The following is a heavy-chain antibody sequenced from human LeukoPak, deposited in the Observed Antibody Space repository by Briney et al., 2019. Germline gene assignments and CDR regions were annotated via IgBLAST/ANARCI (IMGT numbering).Heavy chain of an antibody. D-gene: IGHD5-12*01. V-gene: IGHV4-4*07. Sequence: SETLSLTCAVSGGSINSYYWSWIRQPAGKGLEWIGRIYSSGSTGYNPSLKSRVTMSLDTSKNQFSLNLSSVTAADTAVYYCARVDIRTAFFDYWGQGTLVTVSS. J-gene: IGHJ4*02. CDR1: GGSINSYY. CDR2: IYSSGST. CDR3: ARVDIRTAFFDY.